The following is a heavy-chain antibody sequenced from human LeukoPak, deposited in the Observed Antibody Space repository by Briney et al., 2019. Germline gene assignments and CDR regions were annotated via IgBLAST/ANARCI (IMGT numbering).Heavy chain of an antibody. Sequence: PGGSQRLSCAASGFTFSNYAMNWVRQAPGKGLEWVSAISGSGGSTYYADSVKGRFTISRDNAKNSLYLQMNSLGAEDTAVYYCARGYSYGWSYWGQGTLVTVSS. CDR2: ISGSGGST. J-gene: IGHJ4*02. D-gene: IGHD5-18*01. CDR3: ARGYSYGWSY. CDR1: GFTFSNYA. V-gene: IGHV3-23*01.